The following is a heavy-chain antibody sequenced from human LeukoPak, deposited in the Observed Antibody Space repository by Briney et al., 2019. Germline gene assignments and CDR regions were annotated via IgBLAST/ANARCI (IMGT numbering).Heavy chain of an antibody. CDR2: ISGSDDRT. J-gene: IGHJ4*02. V-gene: IGHV3-23*01. CDR1: GFRFSSYA. D-gene: IGHD2-2*02. CDR3: MKSRYQLLDHFDY. Sequence: PGGSLRLSFAASGFRFSSYAMSWVRQAPGKGLEWVSAISGSDDRTFYADSVKGRFTISRDNSKNTLYLQMNSLSAEDTAIYYCMKSRYQLLDHFDYWGQGTLVTVSS.